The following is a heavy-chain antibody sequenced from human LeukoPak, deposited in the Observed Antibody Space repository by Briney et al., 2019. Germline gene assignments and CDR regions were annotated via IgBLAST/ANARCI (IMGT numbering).Heavy chain of an antibody. D-gene: IGHD2/OR15-2a*01. CDR3: ARVSGRQNYYYYMDV. J-gene: IGHJ6*03. V-gene: IGHV4-39*07. Sequence: SETLSLTCTVSGGSISSSSYYWGWIRQPPGKGLEWIGSIYYSGSTYYNPSLKSRVTISVDTSKNQFSLKLGSVTAADTAVYYCARVSGRQNYYYYMDVWGKGTTVTVSS. CDR1: GGSISSSSYY. CDR2: IYYSGST.